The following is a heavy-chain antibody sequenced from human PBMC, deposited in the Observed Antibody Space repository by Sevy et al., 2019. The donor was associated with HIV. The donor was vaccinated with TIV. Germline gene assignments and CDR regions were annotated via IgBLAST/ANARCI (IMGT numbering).Heavy chain of an antibody. Sequence: HGGSLRLSCAASGFTPSTYGMHWVRQAPGKGLEWVAVIGYDGSNKYYADSVKGRFTISRDNSKNTLFLQMDSLRAEDTAVYYCARDPRMYGDYLLAYFDYWGQGTLVTVSS. V-gene: IGHV3-33*01. CDR1: GFTPSTYG. D-gene: IGHD2-8*01. J-gene: IGHJ4*02. CDR2: IGYDGSNK. CDR3: ARDPRMYGDYLLAYFDY.